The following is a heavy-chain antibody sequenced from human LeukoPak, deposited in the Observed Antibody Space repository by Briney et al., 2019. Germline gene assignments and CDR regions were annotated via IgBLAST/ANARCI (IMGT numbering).Heavy chain of an antibody. D-gene: IGHD5-24*01. CDR1: GFIFSSYA. CDR2: ISYDGSNK. Sequence: GGSLRLSCAASGFIFSSYAMHWVRQAPGKGLEGVAVISYDGSNKYADSVKGRFTISRDNSKNTLYLQMNSLKTEDTAVYYCTTDAFRPLRWLQSYYYYMDVWGKGTTVTISS. CDR3: TTDAFRPLRWLQSYYYYMDV. V-gene: IGHV3-30*04. J-gene: IGHJ6*03.